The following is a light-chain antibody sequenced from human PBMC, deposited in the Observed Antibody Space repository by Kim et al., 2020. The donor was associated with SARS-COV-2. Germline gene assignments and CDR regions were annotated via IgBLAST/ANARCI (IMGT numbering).Light chain of an antibody. CDR3: NSRDSNDNVV. V-gene: IGLV3-19*01. CDR1: SLRSYY. Sequence: SSELTQDPAVSVALGQTVRITCQGDSLRSYYATWYQQKPGQAPIVVIYGKNNRPSRIPDRFSGSSSGNTASLTITGTQAGDEADYYCNSRDSNDNVVFGGGTKLTVL. CDR2: GKN. J-gene: IGLJ2*01.